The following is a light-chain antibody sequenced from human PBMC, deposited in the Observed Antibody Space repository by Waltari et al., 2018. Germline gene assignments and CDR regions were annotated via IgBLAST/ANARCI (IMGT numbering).Light chain of an antibody. Sequence: QSALTQPASVSGSPGQSITISCTGTSSDDGCSNYVSWYQPHPGKAPKLMIYDVSKRPSGVSNRFSGSKSGNTASLTISGLQAEDEADYYCSSYTSSSTYVFGTGTKVTVL. V-gene: IGLV2-14*01. CDR2: DVS. CDR1: SSDDGCSNY. CDR3: SSYTSSSTYV. J-gene: IGLJ1*01.